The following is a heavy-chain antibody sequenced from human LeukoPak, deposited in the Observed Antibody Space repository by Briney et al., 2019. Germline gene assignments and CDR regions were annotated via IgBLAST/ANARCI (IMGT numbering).Heavy chain of an antibody. CDR1: GYTFTSYG. V-gene: IGHV1-18*01. Sequence: ASVKVSCKASGYTFTSYGISWVRQAPGQGLEWMGWISAYNGNTNYAQKLQGRVTMTTDTSTSTAYMELRSLRSDDTAVYYCASGYSCGPRPGDLRYWGQGTLVTVSS. CDR3: ASGYSCGPRPGDLRY. J-gene: IGHJ4*02. CDR2: ISAYNGNT. D-gene: IGHD5-18*01.